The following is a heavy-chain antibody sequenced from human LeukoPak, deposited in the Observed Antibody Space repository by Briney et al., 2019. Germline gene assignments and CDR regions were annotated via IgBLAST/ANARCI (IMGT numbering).Heavy chain of an antibody. D-gene: IGHD3-10*01. CDR2: IHHSGST. J-gene: IGHJ5*02. Sequence: SETLSLTCTVSGYSISSGYYWGWIRQPPGKGLEWIGSIHHSGSTYYNPSLKSRVTISVDRSKNQFSLKLSSVTAADTAVYYCARGNYGSGMGEYWFDPWGQGTLVTVSS. CDR3: ARGNYGSGMGEYWFDP. CDR1: GYSISSGYY. V-gene: IGHV4-38-2*02.